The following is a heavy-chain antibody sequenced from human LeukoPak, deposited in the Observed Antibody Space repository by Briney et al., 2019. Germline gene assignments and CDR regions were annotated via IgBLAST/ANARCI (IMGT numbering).Heavy chain of an antibody. CDR2: IFYSGST. V-gene: IGHV4-59*01. D-gene: IGHD6-19*01. CDR1: GGSITSYY. J-gene: IGHJ6*03. Sequence: SETLSLTCTVSGGSITSYYWSWIRQPPGKGLEWIGCIFYSGSTNYNPSLKSRVTISVDTSKNQFSLKLSSVTAADTAVYYCASTIGAVAGTAGDYYYYYYMDVWGKGTTVTVSS. CDR3: ASTIGAVAGTAGDYYYYYYMDV.